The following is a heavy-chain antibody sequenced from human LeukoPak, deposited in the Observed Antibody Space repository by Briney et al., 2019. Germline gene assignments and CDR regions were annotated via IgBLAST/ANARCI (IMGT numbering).Heavy chain of an antibody. CDR3: ARDSRAYSSSFPFDY. J-gene: IGHJ4*02. CDR1: GFTFSSYS. D-gene: IGHD6-6*01. CDR2: ISSSSSYI. Sequence: GGSLRLSCAASGFTFSSYSMNWVRQAPGKGLEWVSSISSSSSYIYYADSVKGRFTISRDNAKNSLYLQMNSLRAEDAAVYYCARDSRAYSSSFPFDYWGQGTLVTVSS. V-gene: IGHV3-21*01.